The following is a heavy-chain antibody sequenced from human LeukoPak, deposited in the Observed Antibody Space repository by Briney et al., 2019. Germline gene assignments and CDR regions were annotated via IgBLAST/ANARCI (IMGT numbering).Heavy chain of an antibody. CDR1: GGSISSSSYY. Sequence: SETLSLTCTVSGGSISSSSYYWGWIRQPPGKGLEWIGSIYYSGSTYYNPSLKSRVTISVDTSKNQFSLKLSSVTAADTAVYYCARLALGYYYGMDVWGQGTTVTVSS. D-gene: IGHD3-16*01. V-gene: IGHV4-39*01. CDR3: ARLALGYYYGMDV. J-gene: IGHJ6*02. CDR2: IYYSGST.